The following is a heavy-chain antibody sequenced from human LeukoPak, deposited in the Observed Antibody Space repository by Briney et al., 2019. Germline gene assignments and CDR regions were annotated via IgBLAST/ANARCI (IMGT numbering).Heavy chain of an antibody. CDR3: TTDYDILTGYPADY. Sequence: GGSLRLSCAASGFTFSSFGMSWVRQAPGKGLEWVGRIKSKTDGGTTDYAAPVKGRFTISRDDSKNTLYLQVNSLKTEDTAVYYCTTDYDILTGYPADYWGQGTLVTVSS. J-gene: IGHJ4*02. CDR2: IKSKTDGGTT. V-gene: IGHV3-15*01. D-gene: IGHD3-9*01. CDR1: GFTFSSFG.